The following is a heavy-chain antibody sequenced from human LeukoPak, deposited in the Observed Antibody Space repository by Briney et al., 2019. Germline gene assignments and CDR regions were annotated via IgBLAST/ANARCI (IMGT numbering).Heavy chain of an antibody. V-gene: IGHV4-61*01. D-gene: IGHD4-23*01. CDR2: IYYSGST. Sequence: PSETLSLTCTVSGGSVSIGIYYWRWIRQPPGKGLEWIGYIYYSGSTNYNPSLKSRVTISVDTSKNQFSLKLSSVTAADTAVYYCARATIPDYGGPYYSGMDVWGQGTTVTVSS. J-gene: IGHJ6*02. CDR1: GGSVSIGIYY. CDR3: ARATIPDYGGPYYSGMDV.